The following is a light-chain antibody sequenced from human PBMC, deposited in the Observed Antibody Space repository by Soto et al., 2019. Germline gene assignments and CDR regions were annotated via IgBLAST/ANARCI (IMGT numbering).Light chain of an antibody. CDR3: QSYDSTKQV. Sequence: NFMLTQPHSVSESPGKTVTISCTGSSGSIASHYVQWYQQRPGSAPTTVIYKHNQRPSGVPDRFSGSIDSSSNSASLTISGLKTEDEADYYCQSYDSTKQVFGGGTKVTV. CDR1: SGSIASHY. CDR2: KHN. V-gene: IGLV6-57*02. J-gene: IGLJ3*02.